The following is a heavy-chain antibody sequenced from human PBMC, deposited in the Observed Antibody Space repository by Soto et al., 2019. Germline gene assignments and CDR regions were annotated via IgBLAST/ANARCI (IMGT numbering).Heavy chain of an antibody. Sequence: ASVKVSCKASGYIFTDYYMHWVRQAPGQGLGWMGRINPNSGGTNYAQKLQGRVTMTTDTSTSTAYMELRSLRSDDTAVYYCARHAPPEDYWGQGTLVIVSS. CDR2: INPNSGGT. V-gene: IGHV1-2*06. CDR1: GYIFTDYY. CDR3: ARHAPPEDY. J-gene: IGHJ4*02.